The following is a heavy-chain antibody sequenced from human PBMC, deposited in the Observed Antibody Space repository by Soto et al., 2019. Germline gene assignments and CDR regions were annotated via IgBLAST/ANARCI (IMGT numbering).Heavy chain of an antibody. J-gene: IGHJ5*02. V-gene: IGHV4-30-2*01. CDR3: ARGTTVTTDLGWFDP. D-gene: IGHD4-17*01. Sequence: SETLSLTCAVSGGSISSGGYSWSWIRQPPGKGLEWIGYIYHSGSTYYNPSLKSRVTISVDRSKNQFSLKLSSVTAADTAVYYCARGTTVTTDLGWFDPWGPGTLVTVYS. CDR2: IYHSGST. CDR1: GGSISSGGYS.